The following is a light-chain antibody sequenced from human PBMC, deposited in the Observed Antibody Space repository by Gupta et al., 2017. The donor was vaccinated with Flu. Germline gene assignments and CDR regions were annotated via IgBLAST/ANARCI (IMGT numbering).Light chain of an antibody. V-gene: IGKV1-39*01. CDR1: QSISSY. CDR2: AAS. Sequence: DIQMTQSPSSLSASVGDRVTITCRASQSISSYLNWYQQKPGKAPKLLIYAASSLQSGVPSRFSGSGSGTDFTLTISSLQPEDFATYYCQHRDSTPFTFGRGTKVEIK. J-gene: IGKJ4*01. CDR3: QHRDSTPFT.